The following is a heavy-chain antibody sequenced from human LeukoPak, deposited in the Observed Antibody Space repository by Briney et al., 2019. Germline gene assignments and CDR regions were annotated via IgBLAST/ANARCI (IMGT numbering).Heavy chain of an antibody. V-gene: IGHV3-21*01. CDR2: ISSSSSYI. CDR3: ARDQDYGSGSYEFDY. Sequence: KTGGSLRLSCAASGFTFSSHSMNWVRQAPGKGLEWVSSISSSSSYIYYADSVKGRFTISRDNAKNSLYLQMNSLRAEDTAVYYCARDQDYGSGSYEFDYWGQGTLVTVSS. CDR1: GFTFSSHS. J-gene: IGHJ4*02. D-gene: IGHD3-10*01.